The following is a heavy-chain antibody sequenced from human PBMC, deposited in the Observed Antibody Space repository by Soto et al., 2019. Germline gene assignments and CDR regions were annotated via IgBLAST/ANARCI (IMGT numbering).Heavy chain of an antibody. CDR2: ISAYNGNT. V-gene: IGHV1-18*01. Sequence: GASVKVSCKASGYIFNNYGISWVRQAPGQGLEWMGWISAYNGNTNYLKKLQGRVTMTTDTSTTTAYMELRSLRSDDTAVYYCARDHSSGWPYYGMDVWGQGTTVTVSS. CDR1: GYIFNNYG. D-gene: IGHD6-19*01. J-gene: IGHJ6*02. CDR3: ARDHSSGWPYYGMDV.